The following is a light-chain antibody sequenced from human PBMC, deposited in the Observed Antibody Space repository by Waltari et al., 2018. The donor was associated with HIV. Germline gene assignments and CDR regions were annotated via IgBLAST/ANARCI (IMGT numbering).Light chain of an antibody. CDR2: LAS. CDR1: QSLHDNNGYNY. J-gene: IGKJ4*01. V-gene: IGKV2-28*01. CDR3: MQALQNPLT. Sequence: EIVMTQSPLSLPVTPGESASISCRSSQSLHDNNGYNYLDWYVQKPGKSPQLLIYLASNGASGVPEKFSASGLGTDFTLTISRVEAEDVGVYYCMQALQNPLTFGGGTKVEI.